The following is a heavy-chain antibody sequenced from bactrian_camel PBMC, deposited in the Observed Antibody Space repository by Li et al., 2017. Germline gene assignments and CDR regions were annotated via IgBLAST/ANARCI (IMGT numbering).Heavy chain of an antibody. D-gene: IGHD5*01. V-gene: IGHV3S53*01. Sequence: HVQLVESGGGSVQAGGSLKLSCTVSGDTYFIKSTINCMGWVRQAPEKEREGVAIIYTRGGLTAYADSVKGRFTISQDNAKNTVDLQMSNLQPEDTATYSCAAGRGGRWSSCPVAYAWMFSGQGTQVTVS. CDR1: GDTYFIKSTINC. J-gene: IGHJ4*01. CDR2: IYTRGGLT.